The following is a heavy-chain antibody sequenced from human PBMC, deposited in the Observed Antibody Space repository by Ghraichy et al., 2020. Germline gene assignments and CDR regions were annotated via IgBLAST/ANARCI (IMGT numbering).Heavy chain of an antibody. Sequence: GGSLRLSCAASGFTFSSYAMSWVRQAPGKGLEWVSAISGSGGSTYYADSVKGRFTISRDNSKNTLYLQMNSLRAEDTAVDYCAKARSYYDFWSGYSAVRNGMDVWGQGTTVTVSS. CDR1: GFTFSSYA. J-gene: IGHJ6*02. CDR2: ISGSGGST. V-gene: IGHV3-23*01. D-gene: IGHD3-3*01. CDR3: AKARSYYDFWSGYSAVRNGMDV.